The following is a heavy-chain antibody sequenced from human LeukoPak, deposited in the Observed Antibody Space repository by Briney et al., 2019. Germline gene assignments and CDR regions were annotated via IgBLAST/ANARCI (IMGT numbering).Heavy chain of an antibody. Sequence: GGSLRLSCAASGFTFSTYSMNWVRQAPGKGLEWVSYISSSSSTIYYADSVKGRFTISRDNAKNSLYLQMNSLRAEDTAVYYCARDGVTMVRGSIVDWGQGTLVTVSS. CDR3: ARDGVTMVRGSIVD. CDR1: GFTFSTYS. V-gene: IGHV3-48*01. D-gene: IGHD3-10*01. CDR2: ISSSSSTI. J-gene: IGHJ4*02.